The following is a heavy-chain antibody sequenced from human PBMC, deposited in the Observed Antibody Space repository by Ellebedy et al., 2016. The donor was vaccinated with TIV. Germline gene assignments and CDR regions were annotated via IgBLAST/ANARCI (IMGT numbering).Heavy chain of an antibody. Sequence: SETLSLTCTVSGGSIGSDDYYWSWIRQPPGKGLEWIGYIFYSGSTYYNPSLKSRVTISGDTSKNQFSLRLTSVTAADTAVYYCARQKTDSGSFLCDIWGQGTMVTASS. CDR3: ARQKTDSGSFLCDI. J-gene: IGHJ3*02. CDR2: IFYSGST. V-gene: IGHV4-30-4*01. D-gene: IGHD3-3*01. CDR1: GGSIGSDDYY.